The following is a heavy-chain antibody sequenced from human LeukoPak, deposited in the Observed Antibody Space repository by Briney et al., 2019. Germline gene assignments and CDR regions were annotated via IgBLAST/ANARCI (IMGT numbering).Heavy chain of an antibody. CDR1: GFTVSSNY. Sequence: GGSLRLSCAASGFTVSSNYMSWVRQAPGKGLEWVSVIYSGGSTYYADSVKGRFTISRDNSKNTLYLQMNSLRAEDTAVYYCARGLLWRYGSGSHPGGIYGMDVWGQGTTVTVSS. J-gene: IGHJ6*02. V-gene: IGHV3-66*01. CDR3: ARGLLWRYGSGSHPGGIYGMDV. D-gene: IGHD3-10*01. CDR2: IYSGGST.